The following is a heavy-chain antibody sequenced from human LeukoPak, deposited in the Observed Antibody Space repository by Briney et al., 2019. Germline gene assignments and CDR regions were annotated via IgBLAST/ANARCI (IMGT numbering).Heavy chain of an antibody. Sequence: GGSLRLSCAASGFTFSCYDMHWVRQATGKGLEWVSAIGTAGDTYYPGSVKGRFTISRENAKNSLYLQMNSLRAGDTAVYYCARGHRSGWYTWFDPWGQGTLVTVSS. CDR3: ARGHRSGWYTWFDP. J-gene: IGHJ5*02. CDR1: GFTFSCYD. CDR2: IGTAGDT. D-gene: IGHD6-19*01. V-gene: IGHV3-13*01.